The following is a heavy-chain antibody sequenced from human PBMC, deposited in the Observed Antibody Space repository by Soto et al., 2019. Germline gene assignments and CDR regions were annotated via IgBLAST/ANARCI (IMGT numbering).Heavy chain of an antibody. J-gene: IGHJ5*02. Sequence: SETLSLTCGVSGDTISTGGYSWAWIRQPPGKGLEWIGYIYYSGSTNYNPSLKSRVTISVDTSKNQFSLKLSSVTAADTAVYYCARASSLGWFDPWGQGTLVTVSS. V-gene: IGHV4-61*08. CDR1: GDTISTGGYS. D-gene: IGHD3-10*01. CDR3: ARASSLGWFDP. CDR2: IYYSGST.